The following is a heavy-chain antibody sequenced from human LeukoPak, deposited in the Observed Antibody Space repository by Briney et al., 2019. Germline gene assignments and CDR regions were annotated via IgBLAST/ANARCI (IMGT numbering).Heavy chain of an antibody. CDR1: GGSISSYY. CDR2: IYYSGST. J-gene: IGHJ4*02. Sequence: PSETLSLTCTVSGGSISSYYWSWIRQPPGKGLEWIGYIYYSGSTNYNPSLKSRVTISVDTSKNQFSLKLSSVTAADTAVYYCARGLRFLAWLTQDYWGQGTLVTVSS. CDR3: ARGLRFLAWLTQDY. V-gene: IGHV4-59*01. D-gene: IGHD3-3*01.